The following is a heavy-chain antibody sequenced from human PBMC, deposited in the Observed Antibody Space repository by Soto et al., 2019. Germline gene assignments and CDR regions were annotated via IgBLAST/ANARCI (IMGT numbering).Heavy chain of an antibody. Sequence: EVQLVESGGGLVKPGGSLRLSCAASGFTFSSYTMNWVRQAPGKGLEWVSSISSSGSYIYYADSVKGRFTISRDNAKNSRYLQMNRLIAEGTAVYYCARDRSDGYNFDYWGQGTLVTVSS. CDR1: GFTFSSYT. CDR3: ARDRSDGYNFDY. D-gene: IGHD5-12*01. J-gene: IGHJ4*02. CDR2: ISSSGSYI. V-gene: IGHV3-21*01.